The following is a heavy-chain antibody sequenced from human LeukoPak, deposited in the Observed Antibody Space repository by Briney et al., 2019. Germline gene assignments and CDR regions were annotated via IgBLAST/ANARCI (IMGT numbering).Heavy chain of an antibody. J-gene: IGHJ5*02. Sequence: GESLQISGQGSGCRFISYWSGWVRQLPGKGLEWMGIIYPGDSATRYSPSFQGQVTISADTSISSAYLQGSCLQGSGTAMSCRARLAARRKLFDPWGQGTLVTVSS. CDR3: ARLAARRKLFDP. CDR2: IYPGDSAT. D-gene: IGHD6-6*01. CDR1: GCRFISYW. V-gene: IGHV5-51*01.